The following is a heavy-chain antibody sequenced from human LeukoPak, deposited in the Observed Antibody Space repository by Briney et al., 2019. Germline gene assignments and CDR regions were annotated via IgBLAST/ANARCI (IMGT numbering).Heavy chain of an antibody. CDR1: GFTFSNYG. CDR2: ISYDGSNK. J-gene: IGHJ4*02. Sequence: GGSLRLSCAASGFTFSNYGMHWVRQAPGKGLEWVTLISYDGSNKYYADSVKGRFTISRDNSKNTLYLQMNSLRAEDTAVYYCAKDYRPHDFWSGLVDYWGQGTLVTVSS. V-gene: IGHV3-30*18. D-gene: IGHD3-3*01. CDR3: AKDYRPHDFWSGLVDY.